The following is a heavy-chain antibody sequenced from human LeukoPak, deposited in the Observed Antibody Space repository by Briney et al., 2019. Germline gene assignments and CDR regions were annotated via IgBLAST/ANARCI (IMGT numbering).Heavy chain of an antibody. CDR2: ISYDGSNK. Sequence: GGSLRLSCAASGFTFSSYAMHWVRQAPGKGLEWVAVISYDGSNKYYADSVKGRFTISRDNSKNTLYLQMNSLRAEDTAVYYCARVPYSSNWYPDPFFDYWGQGTLVTVSS. CDR3: ARVPYSSNWYPDPFFDY. V-gene: IGHV3-30-3*01. J-gene: IGHJ4*02. D-gene: IGHD6-13*01. CDR1: GFTFSSYA.